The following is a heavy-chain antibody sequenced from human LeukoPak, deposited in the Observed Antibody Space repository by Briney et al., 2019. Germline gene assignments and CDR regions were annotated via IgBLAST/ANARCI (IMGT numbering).Heavy chain of an antibody. D-gene: IGHD2-21*01. V-gene: IGHV1-69*11. CDR2: IIPFLGTT. J-gene: IGHJ4*02. Sequence: SVKVSCKASGGVFTTYAISWVRQTPGQGLEWMGSIIPFLGTTNYAQKFQGRVTITADEPTRTAYMELTYVRSDDTAVYYCTIIPNVILFTHYFEYWGQGTLVTVSS. CDR3: TIIPNVILFTHYFEY. CDR1: GGVFTTYA.